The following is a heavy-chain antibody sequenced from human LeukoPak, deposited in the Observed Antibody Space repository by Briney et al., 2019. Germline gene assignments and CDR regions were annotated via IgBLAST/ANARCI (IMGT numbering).Heavy chain of an antibody. CDR2: INPNSGGT. CDR1: GFTFTGYY. J-gene: IGHJ1*01. CDR3: AREDLYYYDSSGSEYFQH. D-gene: IGHD3-22*01. Sequence: ASMKLSCKASGFTFTGYYFHWVRQAPGQGLEWMGWINPNSGGTNYAQKFQGRVTMTRDTSISTAYMELSRLRSDDTAVYYCAREDLYYYDSSGSEYFQHWGQGTLVTVSS. V-gene: IGHV1-2*02.